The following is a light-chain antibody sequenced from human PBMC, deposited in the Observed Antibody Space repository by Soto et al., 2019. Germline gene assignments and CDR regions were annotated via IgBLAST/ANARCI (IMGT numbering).Light chain of an antibody. J-gene: IGLJ3*02. V-gene: IGLV1-44*01. CDR2: SND. CDR3: SAWGDSLTTVV. CDR1: SSNIGSNA. Sequence: QSVLTQPPSASGTPGQRVTLPCSGGSSNIGSNAVSWYQHFQGTAPKVLIYSNDQRPSGVPDRLSGSKSGTSASLAISGLRGDDEAHYFWSAWGDSLTTVVFAAGSKLT.